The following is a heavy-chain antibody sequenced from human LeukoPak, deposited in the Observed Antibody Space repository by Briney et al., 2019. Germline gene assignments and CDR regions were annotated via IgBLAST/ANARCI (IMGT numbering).Heavy chain of an antibody. CDR2: INPNTGGI. V-gene: IGHV1-2*02. Sequence: GASVKVSCKSSGYTFTGYYMHWVRQAPGQGLEWMGWINPNTGGINYAQKFQGRVTMTRDTSISTAYMELSRLRSDDTAVYFCARRCDTSSYYTYYFDYWGQGTLVTVSS. J-gene: IGHJ4*02. CDR3: ARRCDTSSYYTYYFDY. D-gene: IGHD3-22*01. CDR1: GYTFTGYY.